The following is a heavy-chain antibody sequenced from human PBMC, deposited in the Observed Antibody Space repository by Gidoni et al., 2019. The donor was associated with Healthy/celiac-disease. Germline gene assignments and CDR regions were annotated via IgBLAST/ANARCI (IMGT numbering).Heavy chain of an antibody. J-gene: IGHJ6*02. CDR1: GYTFTGYY. CDR3: ASPYSSGREGYYYYGMDV. V-gene: IGHV1-2*02. Sequence: QVQLVQSGAEVKKPGASVKVSCKASGYTFTGYYMHWVRQAPGQGLEWMGWINPNSGGTNYEQKFQGRVTMTRDTSISTAYMELSRLRSDDTAVYYCASPYSSGREGYYYYGMDVWGQGTTVTVSS. D-gene: IGHD6-19*01. CDR2: INPNSGGT.